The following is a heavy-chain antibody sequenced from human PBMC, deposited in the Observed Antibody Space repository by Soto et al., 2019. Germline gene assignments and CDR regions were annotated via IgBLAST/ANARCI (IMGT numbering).Heavy chain of an antibody. CDR2: IYFSGTT. CDR3: TRVSSSSWYRGPFDY. Sequence: SETLSLTCTVSGGSITSRGYYWSWIRQLPGRGLEWIGYIYFSGTTYYNPSLRSRLPISVDTSKNQFSLKLSSVIAADTAMYYCTRVSSSSWYRGPFDYWGQGTLVTVSS. CDR1: GGSITSRGYY. J-gene: IGHJ4*02. V-gene: IGHV4-31*03. D-gene: IGHD6-13*01.